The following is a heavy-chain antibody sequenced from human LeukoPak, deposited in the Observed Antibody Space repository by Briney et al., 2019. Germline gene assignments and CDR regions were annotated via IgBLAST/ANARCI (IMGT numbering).Heavy chain of an antibody. D-gene: IGHD2-2*01. CDR1: GGSFSAYY. V-gene: IGHV4-34*01. Sequence: SETLSLTCAVYGGSFSAYYWSWIRQPPGKGLEWIGEINHSGSTNYNPSLKSRVTISVDTSKNQFSLKLSSVTAADTAVYYCARALGSGIVVVPAAPIPYYFDYWGQGTLVTVSS. J-gene: IGHJ4*02. CDR2: INHSGST. CDR3: ARALGSGIVVVPAAPIPYYFDY.